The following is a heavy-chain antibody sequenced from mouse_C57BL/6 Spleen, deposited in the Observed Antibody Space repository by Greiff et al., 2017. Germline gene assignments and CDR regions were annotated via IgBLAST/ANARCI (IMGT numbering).Heavy chain of an antibody. CDR1: GYTFTDYY. V-gene: IGHV1-26*01. CDR2: INPNNGGT. Sequence: VQLQQSGPELVKPGASVKISCKASGYTFTDYYMNWVKQSHGKSLEWIGDINPNNGGTSYNQKFKGKATLTVDKSSSTAYMELRSLTSEDTAVYYCARGDRYFDVWSTGTTVTVSS. CDR3: ARGDRYFDV. J-gene: IGHJ1*03.